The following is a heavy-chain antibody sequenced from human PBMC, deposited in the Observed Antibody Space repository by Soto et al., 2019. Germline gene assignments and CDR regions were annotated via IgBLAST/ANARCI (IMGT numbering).Heavy chain of an antibody. Sequence: PGGSLRLSCAASGFTVSSKYMSWVRQAPGKGLEWVSVIYSGGSTYYADSVKGRFTISRDNSKNTLYLQMNSLRAEDTAVYYCARVGYAVTTGGAFDIWGQGTMVTVS. V-gene: IGHV3-66*01. CDR2: IYSGGST. D-gene: IGHD4-17*01. J-gene: IGHJ3*02. CDR1: GFTVSSKY. CDR3: ARVGYAVTTGGAFDI.